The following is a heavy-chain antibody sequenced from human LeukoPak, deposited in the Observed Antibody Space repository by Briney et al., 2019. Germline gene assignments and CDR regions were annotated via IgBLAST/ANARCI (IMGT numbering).Heavy chain of an antibody. CDR1: GGSISSYD. Sequence: SETLSLTCTVSGGSISSYDWSWIRQPPGKGLEWIGYIYYSGSTNYNPPLKSRITISVDTSTNQFSLKLSSVTAADTAVYYCARVTSSGYYYVSDYFDYWGQGTLVTVSS. CDR2: IYYSGST. V-gene: IGHV4-59*01. J-gene: IGHJ4*02. D-gene: IGHD3-22*01. CDR3: ARVTSSGYYYVSDYFDY.